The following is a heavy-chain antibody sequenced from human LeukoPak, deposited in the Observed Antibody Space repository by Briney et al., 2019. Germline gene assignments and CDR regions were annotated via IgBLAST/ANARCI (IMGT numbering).Heavy chain of an antibody. CDR2: IYYSGST. V-gene: IGHV4-31*03. CDR3: ARDDLERPFDY. D-gene: IGHD1-1*01. CDR1: GGSISSGGYY. J-gene: IGHJ4*02. Sequence: SETLSLTCTVSGGSISSGGYYWSWIRQHPGKGLEWIGYIYYSGSTYYNPSLKSRVTISVDTSKNQFSLKLSSVTAADMAVYYCARDDLERPFDYWGQGTLVTVSS.